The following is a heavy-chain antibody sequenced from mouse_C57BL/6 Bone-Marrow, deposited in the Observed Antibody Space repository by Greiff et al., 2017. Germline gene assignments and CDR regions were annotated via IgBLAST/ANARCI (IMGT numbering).Heavy chain of an antibody. Sequence: VQLQQPGAELVMPGASVKLSCKASGYTFTSYWMHWVKQRPGQGLEWIGEIDPSDSYTNYNQKFKGKSTLTVDKSSSTAYMQLSSLTSEDSAVYYCARRSNWDYFDYWGQGTTLTVSS. V-gene: IGHV1-69*01. CDR3: ARRSNWDYFDY. D-gene: IGHD4-1*01. CDR1: GYTFTSYW. CDR2: IDPSDSYT. J-gene: IGHJ2*01.